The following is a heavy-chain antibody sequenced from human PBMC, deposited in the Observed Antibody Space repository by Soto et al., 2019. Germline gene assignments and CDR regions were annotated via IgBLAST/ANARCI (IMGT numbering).Heavy chain of an antibody. J-gene: IGHJ4*02. CDR1: GGSISSYY. CDR2: IYYSGST. Sequence: SETLSLTCTVSGGSISSYYWSWIRQPPGKGLEWIGYIYYSGSTNYNPSLKSRVTISVDTSKNQFSLKLSSVTAADTAVYYCARLSDPGVVILSYWGQGTLVTVSS. D-gene: IGHD3-3*01. CDR3: ARLSDPGVVILSY. V-gene: IGHV4-59*08.